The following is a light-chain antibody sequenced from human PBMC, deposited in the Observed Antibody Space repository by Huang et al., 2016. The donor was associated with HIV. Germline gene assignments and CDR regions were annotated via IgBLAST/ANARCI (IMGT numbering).Light chain of an antibody. CDR1: QSVSSN. Sequence: EIVMTQSPATLSVSPGERVTLSCRASQSVSSNLAWYQQKPGQPPRLLIYGTSTRATDIPARFSGSGSGTEFTLTISSLQSEDFAVYYCQQYNNWYPYTFGQGTKLEIK. V-gene: IGKV3-15*01. J-gene: IGKJ2*01. CDR2: GTS. CDR3: QQYNNWYPYT.